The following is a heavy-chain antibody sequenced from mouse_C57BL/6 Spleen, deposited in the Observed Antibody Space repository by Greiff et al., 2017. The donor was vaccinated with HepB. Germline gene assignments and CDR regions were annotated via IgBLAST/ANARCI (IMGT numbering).Heavy chain of an antibody. CDR3: AREDYGRRFAY. V-gene: IGHV5-4*01. Sequence: EVQVVESGGGLVKPGGSLKLSCAASGFTFSSYAMSWVRQTPEKRLEWVATISDGGSYTYYPDNVKGRFTISRDNAKNNLYLQMSHLKSEDTAMYYCAREDYGRRFAYWGQGTLVTVSA. CDR1: GFTFSSYA. J-gene: IGHJ3*01. D-gene: IGHD1-1*01. CDR2: ISDGGSYT.